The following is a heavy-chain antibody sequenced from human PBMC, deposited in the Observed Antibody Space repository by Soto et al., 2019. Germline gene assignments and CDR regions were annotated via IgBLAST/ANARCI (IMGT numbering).Heavy chain of an antibody. CDR2: ISNNGGNT. J-gene: IGHJ3*02. V-gene: IGHV3-64D*06. CDR1: GFIFSRYA. D-gene: IGHD3-10*01. CDR3: VKGVSGFRDDTFDI. Sequence: PVGSLRLSCSASGFIFSRYAMHWVRQAPGKGLESVSAISNNGGNTYYADSVKGRFTISRDNSKNTLYLQMSSLRDEDTAVYYCVKGVSGFRDDTFDIWGQGTMVTVSS.